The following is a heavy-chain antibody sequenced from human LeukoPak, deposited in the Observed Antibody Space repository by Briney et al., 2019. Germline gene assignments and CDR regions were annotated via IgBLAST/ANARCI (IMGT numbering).Heavy chain of an antibody. CDR2: ISHSGST. CDR1: GGSISSGGYS. D-gene: IGHD2-2*01. J-gene: IGHJ2*01. Sequence: SQTLSLTCAVSGGSISSGGYSWSWIRQPPGKGLKWIGFISHSGSTYYNPSLKSRVTISVDRSNNQFSLNLNSVTAADTAVYFCARGDCSSTSCYRAYWYFDLWGRGTLVTVSS. CDR3: ARGDCSSTSCYRAYWYFDL. V-gene: IGHV4-30-2*01.